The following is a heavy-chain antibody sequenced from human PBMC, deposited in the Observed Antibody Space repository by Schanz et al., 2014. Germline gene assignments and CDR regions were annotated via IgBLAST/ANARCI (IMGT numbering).Heavy chain of an antibody. Sequence: EAQLVESGGGLVKPGGSLRLSCAASGFTFSSDHMSWVRQVPGKGLEWLSYIATISSTRHYADSVKGRVTISRDNAKNSVSLQMRRLRVEDTAVYYCASGVHVSSLQKGLQFWGRGTLVIVSS. CDR1: GFTFSSDH. V-gene: IGHV3-48*01. J-gene: IGHJ1*01. CDR3: ASGVHVSSLQKGLQF. CDR2: IATISSTR. D-gene: IGHD3-10*01.